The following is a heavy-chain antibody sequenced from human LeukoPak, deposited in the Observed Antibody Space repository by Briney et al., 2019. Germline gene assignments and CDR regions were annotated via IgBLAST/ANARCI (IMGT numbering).Heavy chain of an antibody. CDR2: MNPNSGNT. V-gene: IGHV1-8*01. J-gene: IGHJ6*03. D-gene: IGHD3-10*01. CDR1: GYTFTSYD. CDR3: ARGRRELLWFGEGSPEYYYYYMDV. Sequence: GASVKVSCKASGYTFTSYDINWVRQATGQGLEWMGWMNPNSGNTGYAQKFQGRVTMTRNTSISTAYMELSSLRSEDTAVYYCARGRRELLWFGEGSPEYYYYYMDVWGKGTTVTISS.